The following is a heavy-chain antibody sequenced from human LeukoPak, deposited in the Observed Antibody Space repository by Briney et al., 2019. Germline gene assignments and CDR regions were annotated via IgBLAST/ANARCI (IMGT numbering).Heavy chain of an antibody. J-gene: IGHJ6*02. D-gene: IGHD4-17*01. V-gene: IGHV3-15*01. CDR3: PTWQYGEPYFYYGMDD. CDR2: IKRKSDGATT. Sequence: NPGGSLRLSCAASAFTFRNAWMSWVRQAPGKGLEWVGRIKRKSDGATTDYAAPVQGRFIISRDDSKNMLFLQMNSLKTEDTAVYYCPTWQYGEPYFYYGMDDWGQRTTVTVSS. CDR1: AFTFRNAW.